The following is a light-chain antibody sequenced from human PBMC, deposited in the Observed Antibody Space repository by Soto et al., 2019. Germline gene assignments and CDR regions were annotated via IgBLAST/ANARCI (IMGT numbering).Light chain of an antibody. J-gene: IGLJ2*01. CDR2: EVT. Sequence: QSVLTQPPSASGSPGQSVTISCTGTSSDVGGYDYVSWYQQHPGKAPKLMIYEVTIRPSGVSDRFSGSKSGNTASLTVSGLQAEDEADYYCSSYTTRSTYVVLGGGTKLTVL. CDR1: SSDVGGYDY. CDR3: SSYTTRSTYVV. V-gene: IGLV2-8*01.